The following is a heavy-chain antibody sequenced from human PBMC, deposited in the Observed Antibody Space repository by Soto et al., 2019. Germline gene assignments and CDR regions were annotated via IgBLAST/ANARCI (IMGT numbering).Heavy chain of an antibody. Sequence: SETLSLTCTVSGGSISSSSYYWGWIRQPPGKGLEWIGSIYYSGSTYYNPSLKSRVTISVDTSKNQFSLKLSSVTAADTAVYYCARESLRITMVRGVRVVDYWGQGTLVTVS. J-gene: IGHJ4*02. CDR1: GGSISSSSYY. CDR3: ARESLRITMVRGVRVVDY. V-gene: IGHV4-39*02. CDR2: IYYSGST. D-gene: IGHD3-10*01.